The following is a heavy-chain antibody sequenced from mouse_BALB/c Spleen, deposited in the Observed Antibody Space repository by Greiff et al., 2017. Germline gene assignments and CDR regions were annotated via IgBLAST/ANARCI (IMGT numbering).Heavy chain of an antibody. J-gene: IGHJ3*01. Sequence: QVTLNESGPGILQPSQTLSLTCSFSGFSLSTYGIGVGWIRQPSGKGLEWLAHIWWNDNKYYNTALKSRLTISKDTSNNQVFLKIASVDTADTATYYCARCRTGTGFAYWGQGTLVTVSA. CDR1: GFSLSTYGIG. D-gene: IGHD4-1*01. V-gene: IGHV8-11*01. CDR2: IWWNDNK. CDR3: ARCRTGTGFAY.